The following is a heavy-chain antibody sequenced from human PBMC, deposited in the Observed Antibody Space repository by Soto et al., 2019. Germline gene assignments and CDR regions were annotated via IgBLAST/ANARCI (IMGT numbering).Heavy chain of an antibody. V-gene: IGHV4-31*03. D-gene: IGHD6-19*01. CDR2: IYYSGST. CDR1: GGSISSGGYY. CDR3: ARETIVAGRNWFDP. J-gene: IGHJ5*02. Sequence: SETLSLTCTVSGGSISSGGYYWSWIRQHPGKGLEWIGYIYYSGSTYYNPSLKSRVTISVDTFKNQFSLKLSSVTAADTAVYYCARETIVAGRNWFDPWGQGTLVTVSS.